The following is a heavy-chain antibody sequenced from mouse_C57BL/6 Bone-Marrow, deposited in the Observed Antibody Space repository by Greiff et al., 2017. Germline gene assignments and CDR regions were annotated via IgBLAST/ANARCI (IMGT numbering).Heavy chain of an antibody. Sequence: VQLQQPGAELVKPGASVKVSCKASGYTFTSYWMHWVKQRPGQGLEWIGSIHPSDSDTNYNQKFKGKATLTVDKSSSTAYMQLSSLTSENSAVDYYAIRGFFDPWFAYWGQGTLVTVSA. CDR3: AIRGFFDPWFAY. CDR1: GYTFTSYW. J-gene: IGHJ3*01. V-gene: IGHV1-74*01. CDR2: IHPSDSDT.